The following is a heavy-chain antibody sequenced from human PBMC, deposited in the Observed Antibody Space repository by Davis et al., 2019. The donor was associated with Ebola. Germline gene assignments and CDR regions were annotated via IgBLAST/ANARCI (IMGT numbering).Heavy chain of an antibody. D-gene: IGHD6-19*01. CDR2: ISSSSSTI. Sequence: GGSLRPSCAASASTFSDYYTSWIRQAPGKGLEWVSYISSSSSTIYYADSVKGRFTISRDNAKGSLYLQMNSLSDEDTAVYYCTRVGYSSGWDYWGQGTLVTVSS. CDR1: ASTFSDYY. V-gene: IGHV3-11*01. J-gene: IGHJ4*02. CDR3: TRVGYSSGWDY.